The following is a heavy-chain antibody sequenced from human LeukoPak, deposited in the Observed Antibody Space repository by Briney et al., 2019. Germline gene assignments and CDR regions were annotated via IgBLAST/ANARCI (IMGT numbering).Heavy chain of an antibody. D-gene: IGHD4-17*01. V-gene: IGHV5-51*01. CDR2: IYPGDSDT. J-gene: IGHJ2*01. CDR1: GYSFTSYW. CDR3: ARDSRAVHYGPYFDL. Sequence: GESLKISCKGSGYSFTSYWIGWVRQMPGKGLEWMGIIYPGDSDTRYSPSFQGQVTISADKSISTAYLQWSSLRAEDTAVYYCARDSRAVHYGPYFDLWGRGTLVTVSS.